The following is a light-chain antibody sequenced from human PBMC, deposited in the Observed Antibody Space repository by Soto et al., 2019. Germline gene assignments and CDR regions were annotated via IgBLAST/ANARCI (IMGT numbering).Light chain of an antibody. CDR2: GVT. Sequence: QSALAQPASVSGSPGQSITISCTGTSSDVGAYNYVSWYQQYPGKAPKLMIYGVTNRPSGVSNRFSGSKTGNTASLTISGLQAEDEADYYCFSHRGGDSHVFGTGT. J-gene: IGLJ1*01. V-gene: IGLV2-14*01. CDR3: FSHRGGDSHV. CDR1: SSDVGAYNY.